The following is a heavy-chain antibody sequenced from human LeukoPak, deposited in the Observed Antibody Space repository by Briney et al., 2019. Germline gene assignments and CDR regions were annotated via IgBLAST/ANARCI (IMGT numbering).Heavy chain of an antibody. CDR2: IYYSGST. J-gene: IGHJ4*02. V-gene: IGHV4-39*07. CDR1: GGSISSSSYY. D-gene: IGHD2-2*01. Sequence: KASETLSLTCTVSGGSISSSSYYWGWIRQPPGKGLEWIGSIYYSGSTYYNPSLKSRVTISVDTSKNQFSLKLSSVTAADTAVYYCARQLHFDYWGQGTLVTVSS. CDR3: ARQLHFDY.